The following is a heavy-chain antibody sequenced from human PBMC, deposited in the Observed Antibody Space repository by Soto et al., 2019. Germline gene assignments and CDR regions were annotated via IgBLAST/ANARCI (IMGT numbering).Heavy chain of an antibody. V-gene: IGHV6-1*01. J-gene: IGHJ4*02. CDR3: ARDRYDILTGYYTAFDY. D-gene: IGHD3-9*01. Sequence: PXQTLSLTCAISGDSVSSNSAACNWIRHSPSRGLEWLGRTYYRSKWYNDYAVSVKSRITINPDTSKNQFSLQLNSVTPEDTAVYYCARDRYDILTGYYTAFDYWGQGTLVTVSS. CDR1: GDSVSSNSAA. CDR2: TYYRSKWYN.